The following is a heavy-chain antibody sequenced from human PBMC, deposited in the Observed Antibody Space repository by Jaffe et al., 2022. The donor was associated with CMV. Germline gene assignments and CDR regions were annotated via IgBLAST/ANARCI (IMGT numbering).Heavy chain of an antibody. V-gene: IGHV3-21*01. CDR2: ISSSSSYI. Sequence: EVQLVESGGGLVKPGGSLRLSCAASGFTFSSYSMNWVRQAPGKGLEWVSSISSSSSYIYYADSVKGRFTISRDNAKNSLYLQMNSLRAEDTAVYYCVGLTDIVLAFVPPGGSDPWGQGTLVTVSS. CDR1: GFTFSSYS. D-gene: IGHD2-8*01. CDR3: VGLTDIVLAFVPPGGSDP. J-gene: IGHJ5*02.